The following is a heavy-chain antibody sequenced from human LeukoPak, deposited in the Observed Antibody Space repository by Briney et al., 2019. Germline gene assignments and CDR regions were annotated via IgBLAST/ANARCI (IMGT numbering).Heavy chain of an antibody. CDR2: INPNSGGT. CDR1: GYTFTGYY. J-gene: IGHJ4*02. D-gene: IGHD5-18*01. CDR3: AAEDTAMVSFDY. Sequence: ASVKVSCKAPGYTFTGYYMHWVRQAPGQGLEWMGWINPNSGGTNYAQKFQGRVTMTRDTSISTAYMELSRLRSDDTAVYYCAAEDTAMVSFDYWGQGTLVTVSS. V-gene: IGHV1-2*02.